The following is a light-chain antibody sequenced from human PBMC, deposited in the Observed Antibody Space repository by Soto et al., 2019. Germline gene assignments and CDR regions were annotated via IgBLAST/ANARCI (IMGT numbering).Light chain of an antibody. CDR2: DAS. CDR1: QSVTST. CDR3: QQRSNWPLT. V-gene: IGKV3-11*01. Sequence: EIVMTQSPATVSVSPGKRATLSCRASQSVTSTLAWYQQKPGQAPRLLIYDASNRATGIPARFSGSGSGTDFTLTISSLEPEDFAVYYCQQRSNWPLTFGGGTKVDIK. J-gene: IGKJ4*01.